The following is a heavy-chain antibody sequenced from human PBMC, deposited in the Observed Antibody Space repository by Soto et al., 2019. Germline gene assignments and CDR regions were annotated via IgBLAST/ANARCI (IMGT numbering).Heavy chain of an antibody. Sequence: XGSLRLSSAASGFTFSSYSMSGVRQATGKGLEWVSGFRTGGDDATTYYADSVKGRFTISRDNSKNMLFLQMNSLRAEDTAIYYCAKKANSGPGSQYFDNWGQRTLVTVSS. D-gene: IGHD3-10*01. CDR2: FRTGGDDATT. V-gene: IGHV3-23*01. CDR3: AKKANSGPGSQYFDN. CDR1: GFTFSSYS. J-gene: IGHJ4*02.